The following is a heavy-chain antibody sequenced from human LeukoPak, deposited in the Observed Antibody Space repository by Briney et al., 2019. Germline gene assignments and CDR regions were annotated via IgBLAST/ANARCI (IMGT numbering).Heavy chain of an antibody. V-gene: IGHV4-59*01. Sequence: SETLSLTCTVSGGSISTYYWSWIRQPPGKGLEWIAFIYYSVSTNYDPSLKSRVTISIDTSKNQFSLQLISVTAADTAVYYCAGGRYSDAFDIWGQGTLVTVSS. J-gene: IGHJ3*02. D-gene: IGHD3-9*01. CDR1: GGSISTYY. CDR2: IYYSVST. CDR3: AGGRYSDAFDI.